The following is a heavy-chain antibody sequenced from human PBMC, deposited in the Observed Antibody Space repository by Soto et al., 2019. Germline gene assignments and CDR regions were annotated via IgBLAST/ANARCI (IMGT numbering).Heavy chain of an antibody. CDR1: GFFFPTYW. CDR3: TRGGDYGGRQDAFDI. Sequence: EVQLVESGGGLVQPGGSLRLSCAASGFFFPTYWMSWVRQAPGKGLEWVADINRDGSEKYHVDSVKGRFTISRDNPKNSLYLQMNSLRAEDTAIYYCTRGGDYGGRQDAFDIWGQGTMVTVSS. J-gene: IGHJ3*02. V-gene: IGHV3-7*03. D-gene: IGHD4-17*01. CDR2: INRDGSEK.